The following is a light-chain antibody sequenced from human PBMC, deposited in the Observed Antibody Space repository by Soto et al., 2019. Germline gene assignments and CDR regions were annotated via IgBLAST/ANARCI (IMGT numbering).Light chain of an antibody. CDR3: QQSYSTPYT. V-gene: IGKV1-39*01. Sequence: DIQMTQYPSSLSASVGDRVTITCRASQSISSYLNWYQQKPGKAPKLLIYAASSLQSGVPSRFSGSRSGTDFTLTISCLQPEDFATYYFQQSYSTPYTAGHGTKLEIK. CDR2: AAS. J-gene: IGKJ2*01. CDR1: QSISSY.